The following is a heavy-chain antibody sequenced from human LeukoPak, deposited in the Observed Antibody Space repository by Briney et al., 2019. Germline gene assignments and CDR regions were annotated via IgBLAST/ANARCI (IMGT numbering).Heavy chain of an antibody. V-gene: IGHV4-59*01. CDR3: ARDLKGAVRGTFDY. CDR2: IYYIGST. CDR1: GDSISSYY. D-gene: IGHD2-2*01. Sequence: SDTLSLTCTVSGDSISSYYWSWIRQPPGKGLEWIGYIYYIGSTNYNPSLKSRVTISVDTSKNQFPLNLRSVTAADTAVYYCARDLKGAVRGTFDYWGQGSLVTVSS. J-gene: IGHJ4*02.